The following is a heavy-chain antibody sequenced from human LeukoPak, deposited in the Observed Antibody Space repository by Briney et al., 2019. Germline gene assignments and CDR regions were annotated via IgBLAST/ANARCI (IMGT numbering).Heavy chain of an antibody. V-gene: IGHV4-34*01. J-gene: IGHJ6*03. CDR2: INHSGST. CDR1: GGSFSGYY. CDR3: ARAYHDIWCGYPYYYYMDV. Sequence: SETLSLTCAVYGGSFSGYYWSWIRQPPGKGLEWIGEINHSGSTNYNPSLKSRVTISVDTSKNQFSLKLSSVTAADTAVYYCARAYHDIWCGYPYYYYMDVWGKGTTVTVSS. D-gene: IGHD3-3*01.